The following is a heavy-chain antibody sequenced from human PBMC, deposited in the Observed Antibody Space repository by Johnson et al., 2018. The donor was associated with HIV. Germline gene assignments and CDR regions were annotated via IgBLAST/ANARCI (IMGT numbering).Heavy chain of an antibody. CDR1: GFTFDDYG. CDR2: ISGSGSSI. CDR3: ARNGLVPAAKGVAFDI. Sequence: EVQLVESGGGVVRPGGSLRLSCAASGFTFDDYGMSWVRQAPGKGLEWVSYISGSGSSIYYADSLKGRFTISRDNSKNTVFLQMNSLRPEDTAMYYCARNGLVPAAKGVAFDIWGQGTMVTGSS. V-gene: IGHV3-48*01. J-gene: IGHJ3*02. D-gene: IGHD2-2*01.